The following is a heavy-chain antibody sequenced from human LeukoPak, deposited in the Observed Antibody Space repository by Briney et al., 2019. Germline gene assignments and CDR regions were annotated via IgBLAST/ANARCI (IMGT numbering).Heavy chain of an antibody. CDR1: GFTFSSYE. J-gene: IGHJ6*03. V-gene: IGHV3-23*01. CDR2: ISGSGGST. Sequence: GGSLRLSCAASGFTFSSYEMNWVRQAPGKGLEWVSAISGSGGSTYYADSVKGRFTISRDNSKNTLYLQMNSLRAEDTAVYYCAKTDIVVVVAPYYMDVWGKGTTVTVSS. D-gene: IGHD2-15*01. CDR3: AKTDIVVVVAPYYMDV.